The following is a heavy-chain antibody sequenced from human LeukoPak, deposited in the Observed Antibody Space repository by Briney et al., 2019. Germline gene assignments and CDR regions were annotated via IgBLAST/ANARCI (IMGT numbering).Heavy chain of an antibody. Sequence: GGSLTLSCAASGFTFSSYAMSWVREAPARGLEWVANVNPDGSAKDYVDSVKGRFTISRDNAGNSLYLQMSSLRAEDTAVYYCATYTHWVAGDVWGQGTTVTVSS. V-gene: IGHV3-7*01. J-gene: IGHJ6*02. CDR1: GFTFSSYA. D-gene: IGHD3-16*01. CDR2: VNPDGSAK. CDR3: ATYTHWVAGDV.